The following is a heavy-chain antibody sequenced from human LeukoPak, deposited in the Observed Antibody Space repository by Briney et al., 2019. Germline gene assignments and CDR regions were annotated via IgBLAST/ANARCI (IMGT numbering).Heavy chain of an antibody. Sequence: GGSLRLSCAASGFPFSSHGMNWVRQAPGKGLEWVSGIIPSGHTTYYADSVRGRSTISRDNSKNTLYLQMNSLRAEDTALYYCAKDRGWFGEWYFDYWGQGTLVTVSS. D-gene: IGHD3-10*01. CDR1: GFPFSSHG. CDR2: IIPSGHTT. J-gene: IGHJ4*02. CDR3: AKDRGWFGEWYFDY. V-gene: IGHV3-23*01.